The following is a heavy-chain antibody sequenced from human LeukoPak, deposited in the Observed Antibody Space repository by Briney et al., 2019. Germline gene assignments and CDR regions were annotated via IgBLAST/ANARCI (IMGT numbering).Heavy chain of an antibody. J-gene: IGHJ5*02. CDR1: GYTFTGYY. CDR2: INPNSGGT. V-gene: IGHV1-2*02. D-gene: IGHD3-3*01. Sequence: GASVKVSCKASGYTFTGYYMHWVRQAPGQGLEWMGWINPNSGGTNYAQKFQGRVTMTRDTSISTAYMELSRLRSDDTAVYYCARDRPGLSITIFSGWFDPWGQGTLVTVSS. CDR3: ARDRPGLSITIFSGWFDP.